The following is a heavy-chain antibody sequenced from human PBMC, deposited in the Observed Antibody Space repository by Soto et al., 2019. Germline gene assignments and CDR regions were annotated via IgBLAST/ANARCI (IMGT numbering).Heavy chain of an antibody. J-gene: IGHJ6*02. Sequence: SSVKVSCKASGYTFTSYAMHWVRQAPGQRLEWMGWINAGNGNTKYSQKFQGRVTITRDTSASTAYMELSSLRSEDTAVYYCARDRATLTGYGMEVWGQGTTVAVSS. CDR1: GYTFTSYA. V-gene: IGHV1-3*01. D-gene: IGHD5-12*01. CDR2: INAGNGNT. CDR3: ARDRATLTGYGMEV.